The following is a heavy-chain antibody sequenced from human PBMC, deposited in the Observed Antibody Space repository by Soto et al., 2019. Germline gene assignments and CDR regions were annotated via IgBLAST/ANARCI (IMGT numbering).Heavy chain of an antibody. Sequence: PGESLKISCKASGYSFNNYWISWVRQMPGKGLEWMGRIDPSDSWTKYNPSFQGHVTISADKSISTAYLQWSSLKASDTAIYYCAAEGDSRSDNPHAMEVWGQGTTVTVSS. CDR3: AAEGDSRSDNPHAMEV. CDR2: IDPSDSWT. J-gene: IGHJ6*02. CDR1: GYSFNNYW. V-gene: IGHV5-10-1*01. D-gene: IGHD3-22*01.